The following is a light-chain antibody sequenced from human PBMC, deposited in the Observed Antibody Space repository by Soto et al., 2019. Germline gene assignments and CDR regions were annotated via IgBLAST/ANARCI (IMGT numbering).Light chain of an antibody. V-gene: IGKV3-20*01. CDR1: QSVSTF. CDR3: QQYGSSRT. Sequence: EIVLTQSPATRSLSPGERATLSCRASQSVSTFLAWYQQKPGQAPRLLIYGASSRATGIPDRFSGSGSGTDSTLTISRLEPEDFAVYYCQQYGSSRTFGQGTKVDIK. J-gene: IGKJ1*01. CDR2: GAS.